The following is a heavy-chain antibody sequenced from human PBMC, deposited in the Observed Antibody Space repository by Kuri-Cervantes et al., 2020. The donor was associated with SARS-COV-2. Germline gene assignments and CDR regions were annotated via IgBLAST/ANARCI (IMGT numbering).Heavy chain of an antibody. CDR1: GYTFTSYA. CDR3: ARDRGNPTRVLYGMDV. J-gene: IGHJ6*01. V-gene: IGHV7-4-1*02. CDR2: INTNTGNP. Sequence: ASVKVSCKASGYTFTSYAMHWVRQAPGQGLEWMGWINTNTGNPTYAQGFTGRFVFSLDTSVSTAYLQISSLKAEDTAVYYCARDRGNPTRVLYGMDVWGQGTTVTVSS. D-gene: IGHD3-10*01.